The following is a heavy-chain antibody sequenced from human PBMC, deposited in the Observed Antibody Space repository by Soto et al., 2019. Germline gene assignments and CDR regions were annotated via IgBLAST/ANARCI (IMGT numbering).Heavy chain of an antibody. Sequence: ESGGGVVQPGRSLRLSCAACGFTFSSYGMHWVRQAPGKGLEWVAVIWYDGSNKYYADSVKGRFTISRDNSKNTLYLQMNSLRAEDTAVYYCARQGGIADPFDYWGQGTLVTVSS. D-gene: IGHD6-13*01. CDR2: IWYDGSNK. J-gene: IGHJ4*02. V-gene: IGHV3-33*01. CDR1: GFTFSSYG. CDR3: ARQGGIADPFDY.